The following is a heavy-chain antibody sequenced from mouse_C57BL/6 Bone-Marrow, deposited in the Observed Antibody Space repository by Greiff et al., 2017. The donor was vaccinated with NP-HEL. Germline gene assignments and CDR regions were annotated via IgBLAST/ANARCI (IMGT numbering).Heavy chain of an antibody. V-gene: IGHV3-1*01. D-gene: IGHD4-1*01. CDR3: ARGLGRIRFAY. CDR2: ISYSGST. J-gene: IGHJ3*01. Sequence: VQLKESGPGMVKPSQSLSLTCTVTVYSITSGYDWHWIRHFPGNKLEWMGYISYSGSTNYNPSLKSRISITHDTSKNHFFLKLNSVTTEDTATYYCARGLGRIRFAYWGQGTLVTVSA. CDR1: VYSITSGYD.